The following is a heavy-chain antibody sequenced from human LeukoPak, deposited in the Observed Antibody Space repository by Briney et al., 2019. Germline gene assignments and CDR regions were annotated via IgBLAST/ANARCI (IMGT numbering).Heavy chain of an antibody. D-gene: IGHD4-17*01. CDR3: ARDLGDYDHLMDV. Sequence: GGSLRLSCAASGFTFSSYEMHWVRQAPGKGLEWVSYISSSGSTIYYADSVKGRFTTSRDNAKNSLYLQMNSLRAEDTAVYYCARDLGDYDHLMDVWGKGTTVTVSS. V-gene: IGHV3-48*03. CDR2: ISSSGSTI. CDR1: GFTFSSYE. J-gene: IGHJ6*03.